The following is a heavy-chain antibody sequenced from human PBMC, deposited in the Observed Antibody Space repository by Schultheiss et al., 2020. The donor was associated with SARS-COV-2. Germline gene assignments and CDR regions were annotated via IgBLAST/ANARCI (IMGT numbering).Heavy chain of an antibody. CDR2: ISSSSSYI. CDR1: GFTFSSYS. CDR3: AKERSSSSWYDGDY. V-gene: IGHV3-21*04. J-gene: IGHJ4*02. Sequence: GGSLRLSCAASGFTFSSYSMNWVHQAPGKGLEWVSSISSSSSYIYYADSVKGRFTISRDNSKNTLYLQMNSLRAEDTAVYYCAKERSSSSWYDGDYWGQGTLVTVSS. D-gene: IGHD6-13*01.